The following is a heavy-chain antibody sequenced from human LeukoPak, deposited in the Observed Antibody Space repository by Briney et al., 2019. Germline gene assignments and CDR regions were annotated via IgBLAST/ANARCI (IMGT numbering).Heavy chain of an antibody. CDR2: IRFDGSEK. CDR1: GSTFSRYW. V-gene: IGHV3-30*02. Sequence: PGGSLRLSCAASGSTFSRYWMHWVRQAPGKGLEWVSFIRFDGSEKYYADSVRGRFTISRDNSKNTLSLQMNSLRAEDTALYYCAKDVYDCSGGSCPQYYYVMDVWGQGTTVTVSS. CDR3: AKDVYDCSGGSCPQYYYVMDV. J-gene: IGHJ6*02. D-gene: IGHD2-15*01.